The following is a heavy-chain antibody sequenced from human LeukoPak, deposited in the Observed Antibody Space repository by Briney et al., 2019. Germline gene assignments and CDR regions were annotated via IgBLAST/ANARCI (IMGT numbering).Heavy chain of an antibody. CDR3: ARDLGNFGSGTSYYDY. Sequence: GRSLRLSCAASGFTFSSYAMHWVRQAPGKGLEWMALIWYDGSKRYYADSVQGRFTISRDDSKNTLFLQMNSLRAEDTAVYYCARDLGNFGSGTSYYDYWGQGTLVTVSS. J-gene: IGHJ4*02. CDR1: GFTFSSYA. CDR2: IWYDGSKR. V-gene: IGHV3-33*08. D-gene: IGHD3-10*01.